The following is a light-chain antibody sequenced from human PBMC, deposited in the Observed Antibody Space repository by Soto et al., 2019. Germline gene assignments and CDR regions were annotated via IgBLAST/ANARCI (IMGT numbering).Light chain of an antibody. J-gene: IGKJ2*01. CDR3: QQSNNWPYT. V-gene: IGKV3-15*01. CDR1: QSVRDN. CDR2: GAS. Sequence: EIVMTHSPATLSVSPGERATLSCRASQSVRDNLAGYQQKPGQAPRLLIYGASTRATGIQARFSGSGSGTEFTLTINSLQSEDFALYFCQQSNNWPYTFGQGTKLEIK.